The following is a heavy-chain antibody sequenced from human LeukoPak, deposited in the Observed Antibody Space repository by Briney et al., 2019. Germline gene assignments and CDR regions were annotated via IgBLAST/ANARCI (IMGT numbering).Heavy chain of an antibody. CDR3: ASVGYGSVLYY. J-gene: IGHJ4*02. Sequence: SGTLSLTCTVSGGSISSGSYYWSWIRQPAGKGLEWIGRIYTSGSTNYNPSLKSRVTISVDTSKNQFSLKLSSVTAADTAVYYCASVGYGSVLYYWGQGTLVTVSS. CDR1: GGSISSGSYY. D-gene: IGHD3-10*01. CDR2: IYTSGST. V-gene: IGHV4-61*02.